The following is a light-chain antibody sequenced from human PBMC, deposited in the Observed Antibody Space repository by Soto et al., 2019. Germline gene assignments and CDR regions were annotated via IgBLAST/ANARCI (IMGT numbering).Light chain of an antibody. Sequence: QSALTQPPSASGSPGQSVTISCTGTSSDVGGFSSVSWYQQHPGKAPKLLTFEVSKRPSGVPDRFSGSKSGNTASLTVSGLQAEDEAEYYCSSYTNINTRACVFGTGTKLTVL. J-gene: IGLJ1*01. CDR2: EVS. CDR3: SSYTNINTRACV. CDR1: SSDVGGFSS. V-gene: IGLV2-8*01.